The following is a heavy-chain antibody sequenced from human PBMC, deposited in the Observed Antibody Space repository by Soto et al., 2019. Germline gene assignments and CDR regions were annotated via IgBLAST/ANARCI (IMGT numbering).Heavy chain of an antibody. J-gene: IGHJ6*02. V-gene: IGHV3-7*05. CDR1: GFTFSSYW. CDR3: ARGGYTRSSPDAYYHFGLDV. CDR2: IKQDATDK. D-gene: IGHD2-2*02. Sequence: EVQLVESGGGLVQPGGSLRLSCAASGFTFSSYWMNWVRQAPGKGLEWVASIKQDATDKYYVDSVKGRFTISRDNPRNSLYLHMKSLRADDTAVYYCARGGYTRSSPDAYYHFGLDVWGQGTTVTVSS.